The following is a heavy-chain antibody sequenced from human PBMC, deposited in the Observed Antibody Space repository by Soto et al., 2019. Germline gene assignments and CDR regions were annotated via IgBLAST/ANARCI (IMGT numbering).Heavy chain of an antibody. Sequence: PGGSLRLSCVASGFTFSNYWMHWVRQAPGKGLVWVSRISPDGSNTNYADSVKGRFTISRDNAKNTVYLQMNSLRAEDTALYYCARDNWKSYLGQGILITVSS. CDR2: ISPDGSNT. CDR1: GFTFSNYW. J-gene: IGHJ4*02. V-gene: IGHV3-74*01. CDR3: ARDNWKSY. D-gene: IGHD1-20*01.